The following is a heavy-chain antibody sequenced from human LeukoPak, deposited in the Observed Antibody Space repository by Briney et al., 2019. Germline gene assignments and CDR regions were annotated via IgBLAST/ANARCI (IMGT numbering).Heavy chain of an antibody. J-gene: IGHJ2*01. D-gene: IGHD2-2*01. CDR3: ARATAYQWDFDL. CDR2: ISYSGST. CDR1: GGSISSYY. V-gene: IGHV4-59*01. Sequence: SETLSLTCTVSGGSISSYYWSWIRQPPGKGLEWIGYISYSGSTNFNPSLKSRVTISVDTSKNQFSLKLSSVTAADTAVYYCARATAYQWDFDLWGRGTLVTVSS.